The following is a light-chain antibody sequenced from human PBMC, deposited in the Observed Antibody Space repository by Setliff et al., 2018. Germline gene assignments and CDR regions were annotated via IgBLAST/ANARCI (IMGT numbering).Light chain of an antibody. CDR1: SSDVGGYDF. J-gene: IGLJ1*01. CDR3: SSYTSSSTL. CDR2: DDL. V-gene: IGLV2-14*03. Sequence: LTQPASVSGSPGQSITISCTGTSSDVGGYDFVSWYQQHPGKAPKLMIFDDLNRPSGVSDRFSGSKSGNTASLTITGLQAEDEADYYCSSYTSSSTLFGTGTKVTVL.